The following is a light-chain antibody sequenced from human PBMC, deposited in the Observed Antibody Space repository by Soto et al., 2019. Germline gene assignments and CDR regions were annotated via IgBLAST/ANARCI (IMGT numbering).Light chain of an antibody. Sequence: QSVLTQPPSVSAAPGQKVTISCSGGSSNIGNNYVSWYQQLPGTAPKLLIYDNNKRPSGIPDRFSGSKSGTSATLGITGLQTGDEADYYCGTWDSSLSAVVFGGGTKLT. J-gene: IGLJ2*01. CDR1: SSNIGNNY. V-gene: IGLV1-51*01. CDR3: GTWDSSLSAVV. CDR2: DNN.